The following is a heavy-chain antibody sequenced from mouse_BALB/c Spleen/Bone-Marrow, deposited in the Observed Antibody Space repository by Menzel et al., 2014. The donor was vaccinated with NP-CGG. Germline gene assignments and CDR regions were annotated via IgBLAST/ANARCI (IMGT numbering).Heavy chain of an antibody. V-gene: IGHV5-4*02. J-gene: IGHJ2*01. Sequence: EVQGVESGGGLVKPGGSLKLSCAASGFTFSDYYMYWVRQTPEKRLEWVATISDGGSYTYYPDSVKGRFTISRDNAKNNLYLQMSSLKSEDTAMYYCARGSSYFDYWGQGITLTVSS. CDR2: ISDGGSYT. CDR1: GFTFSDYY. CDR3: ARGSSYFDY. D-gene: IGHD1-1*01.